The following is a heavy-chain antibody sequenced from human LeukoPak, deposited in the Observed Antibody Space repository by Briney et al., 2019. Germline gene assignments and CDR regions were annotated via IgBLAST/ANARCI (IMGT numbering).Heavy chain of an antibody. CDR1: GFTFSSYA. V-gene: IGHV3-23*01. J-gene: IGHJ4*02. Sequence: GGSLRLSCAASGFTFSSYAMGWVRQAPGKGLEWVSAITASGGNTYCADSVKGRFTISRDNSKNTLYLQVNSLRAEDTAVYYCAKGNGYSYGRYYLDYWGQGTLVTVSS. D-gene: IGHD5-18*01. CDR3: AKGNGYSYGRYYLDY. CDR2: ITASGGNT.